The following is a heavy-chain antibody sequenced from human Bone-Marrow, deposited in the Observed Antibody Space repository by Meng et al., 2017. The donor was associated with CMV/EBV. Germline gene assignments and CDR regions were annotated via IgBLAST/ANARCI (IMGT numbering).Heavy chain of an antibody. V-gene: IGHV3-30*02. D-gene: IGHD1-26*01. Sequence: VLLVGAGEGVCQPGGSLRLSCAASGFTVSSYGMHWVRQAPGKGLEWVAFIRYDGSNKYYADSVKGRFTISRDNSKNTLYLQMNSLRAEDTAVYYCAAFSGSYYDYWGQGTLVTVSS. CDR1: GFTVSSYG. CDR3: AAFSGSYYDY. CDR2: IRYDGSNK. J-gene: IGHJ4*02.